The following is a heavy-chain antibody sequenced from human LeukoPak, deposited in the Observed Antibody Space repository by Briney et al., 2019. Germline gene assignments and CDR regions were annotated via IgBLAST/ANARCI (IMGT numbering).Heavy chain of an antibody. CDR1: GGSFSGYY. V-gene: IGHV4-34*01. CDR2: INHSGST. Sequence: SETLSLTCAVYGGSFSGYYWSWIRQPPGKGLEWFGEINHSGSTNYNPSLKSRVTISVDTSKNQFSLKLSSVTAADTAVYYCASGRGAMIVVDQAPFDYWGQGTLVTVSS. J-gene: IGHJ4*02. CDR3: ASGRGAMIVVDQAPFDY. D-gene: IGHD3-22*01.